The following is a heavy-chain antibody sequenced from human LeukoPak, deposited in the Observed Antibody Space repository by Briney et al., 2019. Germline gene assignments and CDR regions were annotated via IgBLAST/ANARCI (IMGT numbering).Heavy chain of an antibody. J-gene: IGHJ6*03. V-gene: IGHV3-21*01. Sequence: PGGSLRLSCAVSGFILTAFGMNWVRQAPGKGLEWVSSISSGSSSIYYADSVKGRFTISRDNTKNSLYLQMNSLRAEDTAVYYCARVTNYYYYMDVWGKGSSVTVSS. D-gene: IGHD4-11*01. CDR3: ARVTNYYYYMDV. CDR2: ISSGSSSI. CDR1: GFILTAFG.